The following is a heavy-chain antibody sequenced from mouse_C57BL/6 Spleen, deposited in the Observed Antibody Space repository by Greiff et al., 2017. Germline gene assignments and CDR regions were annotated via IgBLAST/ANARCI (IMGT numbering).Heavy chain of an antibody. J-gene: IGHJ2*01. CDR1: GYTFTSYW. CDR3: ARKPTVVATGYFDY. CDR2: IDPSDSYT. D-gene: IGHD1-1*01. V-gene: IGHV1-69*01. Sequence: QVQLQQPGAELVMPGASVKLSCKASGYTFTSYWMHWVKQRPGQGLEWIGEIDPSDSYTNYNQKFKGKSTLTVDKSSSTAYMQLSSLTSEDSAVYYCARKPTVVATGYFDYWGQGTTLTVSS.